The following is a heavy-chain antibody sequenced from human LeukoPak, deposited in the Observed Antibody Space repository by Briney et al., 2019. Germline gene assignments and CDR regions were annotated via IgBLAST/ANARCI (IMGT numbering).Heavy chain of an antibody. D-gene: IGHD5-18*01. J-gene: IGHJ4*02. V-gene: IGHV1-18*01. CDR3: ARVSDTSMVTPGFDS. Sequence: ASVKVSCKTSGYNFNRYTITWVRQAPGQGLERMGWASTSNGDTNYAEKFQGRVTMTTETVTKTAYMELRRLRSGDTAMYFCARVSDTSMVTPGFDSWGQGTLVTVSS. CDR2: ASTSNGDT. CDR1: GYNFNRYT.